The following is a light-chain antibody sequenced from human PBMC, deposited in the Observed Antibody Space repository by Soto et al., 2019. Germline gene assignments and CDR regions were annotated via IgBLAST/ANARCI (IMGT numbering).Light chain of an antibody. CDR2: AAG. CDR1: QALNNW. V-gene: IGKV1-12*01. Sequence: DIQMTQSPSSVSASVGDRVTITCRASQALNNWVAWYQQKPGKAPQLLVYAAGSLQTGVPSRFSGSGSGTDFTHTSSSLQPEDFATYYCQQTNSFPYTFGQGTKLEIK. J-gene: IGKJ2*01. CDR3: QQTNSFPYT.